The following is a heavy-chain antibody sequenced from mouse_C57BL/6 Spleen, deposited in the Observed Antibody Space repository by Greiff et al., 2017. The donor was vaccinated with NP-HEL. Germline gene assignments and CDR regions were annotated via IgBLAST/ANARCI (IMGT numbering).Heavy chain of an antibody. Sequence: EVKLVESGGDLVKPGGSLKLSCAASGFTFSSYGMSWVRQTPDKRLEWVASISSGGSYIYSPDSVKGRFTISRDNAKNTLYLTMSSLKSKDTAMYYCARRGLRGLDVWGTGTTVTVSS. D-gene: IGHD1-1*01. V-gene: IGHV5-6*02. J-gene: IGHJ1*03. CDR3: ARRGLRGLDV. CDR1: GFTFSSYG. CDR2: ISSGGSYI.